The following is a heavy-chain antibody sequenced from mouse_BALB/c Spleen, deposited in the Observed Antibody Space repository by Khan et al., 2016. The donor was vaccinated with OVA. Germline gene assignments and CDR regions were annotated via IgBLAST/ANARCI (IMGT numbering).Heavy chain of an antibody. V-gene: IGHV1-9*01. Sequence: QVQLQQSGAELMKPGASVKISCKATGYTFSSYWIEWVKQRPGHGLEWIGEILPGSGSTNYNEKFKGKATFTADASSNTAYMQLSSLTSEDSAVYNCERGCRRYSYALDYWGQGTSVTVSA. CDR2: ILPGSGST. D-gene: IGHD1-1*01. CDR1: GYTFSSYW. CDR3: ERGCRRYSYALDY. J-gene: IGHJ4*01.